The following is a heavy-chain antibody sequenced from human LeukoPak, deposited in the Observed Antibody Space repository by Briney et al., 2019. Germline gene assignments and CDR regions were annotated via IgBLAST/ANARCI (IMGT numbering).Heavy chain of an antibody. CDR2: IYYSGST. CDR1: GGSISSYY. V-gene: IGHV4-59*01. Sequence: PSETLSLTCTVSGGSISSYYWSWIRHPPGKGLEWIGDIYYSGSTNYNPSLKSRVTISVDTSKNQFSLKLSSVTAADTAVYYCARADIAAAGTDAFDIWGQGTMVTVSS. CDR3: ARADIAAAGTDAFDI. J-gene: IGHJ3*02. D-gene: IGHD6-13*01.